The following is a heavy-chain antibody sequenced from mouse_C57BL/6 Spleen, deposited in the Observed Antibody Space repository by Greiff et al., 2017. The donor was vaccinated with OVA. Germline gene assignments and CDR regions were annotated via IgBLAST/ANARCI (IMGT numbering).Heavy chain of an antibody. CDR3: ARRGYSNLYWYFDV. Sequence: EVKLMESGGDLVKPGGSLKLSCAASGFTFSSYGMSWVRQTPDKRLEWVATISSGGSYTYYPDSVKGRFTISRDNAKNTLYLQMSSLKSEDTAMYYCARRGYSNLYWYFDVWGTGTTVTVSS. D-gene: IGHD2-5*01. CDR1: GFTFSSYG. CDR2: ISSGGSYT. J-gene: IGHJ1*03. V-gene: IGHV5-6*02.